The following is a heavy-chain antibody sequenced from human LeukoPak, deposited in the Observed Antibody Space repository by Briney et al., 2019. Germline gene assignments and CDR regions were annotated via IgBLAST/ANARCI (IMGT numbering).Heavy chain of an antibody. CDR3: ARVHRSGAARPKRYYYYYMDV. V-gene: IGHV4-38-2*02. CDR1: GYSIISDYF. J-gene: IGHJ6*03. D-gene: IGHD6-6*01. Sequence: SETLSLTCIVSGYSIISDYFWGWVRQPPGKGPEWVGSIFHSGDVYYNPSLKSRVTMSVDTSKNQFSLKLSSVTAADTAVYYCARVHRSGAARPKRYYYYYMDVWGKGTTVTVSS. CDR2: IFHSGDV.